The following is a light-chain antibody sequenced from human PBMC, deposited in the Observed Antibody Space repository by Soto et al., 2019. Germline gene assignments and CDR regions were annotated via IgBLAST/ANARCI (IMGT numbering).Light chain of an antibody. Sequence: ETVMTQSPATLSVSPGERATLSCSASESVSSNLAWYQQKPGQAPRHLIHGASTRAAGIPARFSGSGSGTEFTLTISSLQSEDFAVYFCHQYNNWPYTFGQGTKLEIK. CDR2: GAS. J-gene: IGKJ2*01. V-gene: IGKV3-15*01. CDR1: ESVSSN. CDR3: HQYNNWPYT.